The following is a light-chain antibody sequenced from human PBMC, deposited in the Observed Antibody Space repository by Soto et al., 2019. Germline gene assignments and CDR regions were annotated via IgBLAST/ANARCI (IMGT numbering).Light chain of an antibody. CDR2: AAS. CDR1: QGISSY. Sequence: AIRMTQSPSSFSAATGDRVTITCRASQGISSYLAWYQQKPGKAPKLLIYAASTLQSGVPSRFSGSGSGTDLTLTISCLQSEDFATYYCQQYYSYPYTFGQGTKLEIK. CDR3: QQYYSYPYT. J-gene: IGKJ2*01. V-gene: IGKV1-8*01.